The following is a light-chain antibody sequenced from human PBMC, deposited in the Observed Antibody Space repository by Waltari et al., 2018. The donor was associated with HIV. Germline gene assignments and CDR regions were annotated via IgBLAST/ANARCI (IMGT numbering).Light chain of an antibody. Sequence: NFMLTQHHSVSGSAGKTVTISCTRDSGSIGSNYVQWFQQRPGSSPRTLIFEDNQRPSGVSDRFSASIDSSSNSASLTISGLKTEDEGHYYCQSYDTKTHWVFGGGSKLTVL. V-gene: IGLV6-57*01. CDR1: SGSIGSNY. J-gene: IGLJ3*02. CDR3: QSYDTKTHWV. CDR2: EDN.